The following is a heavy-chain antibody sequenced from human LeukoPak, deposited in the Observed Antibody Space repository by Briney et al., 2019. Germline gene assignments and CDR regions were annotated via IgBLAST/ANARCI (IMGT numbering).Heavy chain of an antibody. CDR2: IIPIFGTA. Sequence: GASVKVSCKTSGYVFNSFGITWLRQAPGQGLEWMGGIIPIFGTANYAQKFQGRVTITADESTSTAYMELSSLRSEDTAVYYCASGSAGGGTDAFDIWGQGTMVTVSS. CDR3: ASGSAGGGTDAFDI. J-gene: IGHJ3*02. V-gene: IGHV1-69*13. CDR1: GYVFNSFG. D-gene: IGHD4-23*01.